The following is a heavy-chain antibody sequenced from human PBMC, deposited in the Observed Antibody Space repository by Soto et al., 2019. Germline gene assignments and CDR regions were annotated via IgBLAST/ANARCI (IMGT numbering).Heavy chain of an antibody. Sequence: QVQLGQSGAEVKKPGSSVKVSCRASGGTFSSYTISWVRQAPGQGLEWMGRIIPVLGKASYSQKFQGRVTITADKSTSIVYLEVNRLRSDDTAVYFCAILPEATVITPTGAFDYWGQGTLVTVSS. CDR3: AILPEATVITPTGAFDY. V-gene: IGHV1-69*02. CDR1: GGTFSSYT. D-gene: IGHD1-20*01. CDR2: IIPVLGKA. J-gene: IGHJ4*02.